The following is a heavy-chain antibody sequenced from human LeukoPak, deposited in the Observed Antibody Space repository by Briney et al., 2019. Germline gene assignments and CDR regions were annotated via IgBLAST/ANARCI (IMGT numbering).Heavy chain of an antibody. J-gene: IGHJ3*01. CDR2: ISNDGSEE. CDR1: GFTFNMHA. D-gene: IGHD2/OR15-2a*01. CDR3: AKARHCTTATCASAAFDA. V-gene: IGHV3-30-3*01. Sequence: PGGSLRLSCVASGFTFNMHAMHWVRQAPGKGLEWVAVISNDGSEEYYADSVRGRFPVSRDNFKNTVYPQMNSLRPEDTAVYYCAKARHCTTATCASAAFDAWGQGTMVTVSS.